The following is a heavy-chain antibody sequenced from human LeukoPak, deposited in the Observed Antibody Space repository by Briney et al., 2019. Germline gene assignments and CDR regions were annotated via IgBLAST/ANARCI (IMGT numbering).Heavy chain of an antibody. J-gene: IGHJ4*02. V-gene: IGHV3-21*01. CDR1: GFTFSSYS. D-gene: IGHD3-22*01. CDR2: ISSSSSYI. Sequence: GGSLRLSCAASGFTFSSYSMNWVRQAPGKGLEWVSSISSSSSYIYYADSVKGRFTISRDNAKNSLYLQMNSLRAEDTAVYYCASENYYDSSGSYWGFDYWAREPWSPSPQ. CDR3: ASENYYDSSGSYWGFDY.